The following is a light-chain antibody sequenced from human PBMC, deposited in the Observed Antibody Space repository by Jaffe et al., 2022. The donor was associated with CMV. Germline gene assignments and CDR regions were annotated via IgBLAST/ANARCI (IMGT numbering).Light chain of an antibody. J-gene: IGLJ3*02. CDR1: SSNIGSNT. V-gene: IGLV1-44*01. CDR2: FNN. CDR3: ATWDDSLNGRWV. Sequence: QSVLTQPPSASGTPGQRVTISCSGISSNIGSNTVNWYQHLPGTAPKLLIYFNNERPSGVPDRFSGSKSGTSASLAISGLQSEDEADYYCATWDDSLNGRWVFGGGTKLTVL.